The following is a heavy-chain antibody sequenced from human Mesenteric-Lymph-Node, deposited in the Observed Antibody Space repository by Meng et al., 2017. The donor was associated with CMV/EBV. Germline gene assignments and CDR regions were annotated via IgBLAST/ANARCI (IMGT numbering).Heavy chain of an antibody. CDR2: TYYRSKWYN. Sequence: SCAISGDSVSSNSAAWNWIRQSPSRGLEWLGRTYYRSKWYNDYAVSVKSRITINPDTSKNQFSLQLNSVTPEDTAVYYCARDRHYYDSSGYYSHYYYYGMDVWGQGTTVTVSS. V-gene: IGHV6-1*01. J-gene: IGHJ6*02. CDR1: GDSVSSNSAA. D-gene: IGHD3-22*01. CDR3: ARDRHYYDSSGYYSHYYYYGMDV.